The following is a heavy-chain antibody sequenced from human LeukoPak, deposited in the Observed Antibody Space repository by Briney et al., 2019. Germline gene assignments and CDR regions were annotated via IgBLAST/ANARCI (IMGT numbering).Heavy chain of an antibody. CDR2: ISSSGSTI. J-gene: IGHJ3*01. CDR1: GFTFSSYE. Sequence: GGSLRLSCAASGFTFSSYEMNWVRQAPGEGLEWVSYISSSGSTIYYADSVKGRFTISRDNAKNSLYLQMNSLRDEETAVYYCARRYSSSWFKPFDLWGQGTMVTVSS. CDR3: ARRYSSSWFKPFDL. V-gene: IGHV3-48*03. D-gene: IGHD6-13*01.